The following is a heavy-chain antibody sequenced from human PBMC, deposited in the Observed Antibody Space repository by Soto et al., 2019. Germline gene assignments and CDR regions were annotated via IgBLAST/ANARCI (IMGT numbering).Heavy chain of an antibody. Sequence: GASVKVSCKASGGTFSSYAISWVRQAPGQGLEWMGGIIPIFGTANYAQKFQGRVTITADESTSTAYMELSSLRSEDTAVYYCARVARGYCISTSCPAAGWFDPWGQGTLVTVSS. CDR3: ARVARGYCISTSCPAAGWFDP. CDR1: GGTFSSYA. D-gene: IGHD2-2*01. J-gene: IGHJ5*02. CDR2: IIPIFGTA. V-gene: IGHV1-69*13.